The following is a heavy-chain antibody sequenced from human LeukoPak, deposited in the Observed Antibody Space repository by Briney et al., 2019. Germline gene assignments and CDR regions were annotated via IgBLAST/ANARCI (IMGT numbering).Heavy chain of an antibody. J-gene: IGHJ4*02. Sequence: SETLSLTCTVSGGSIGSYYWGWIRQPPGRGPEWIGIINCSGNTYYNPSLKSRVTISVDTPKNQLSLKVSSVTAADTAVYYCARDGGTAAAGELDYWGQGTLVTVSS. D-gene: IGHD6-13*01. V-gene: IGHV4-39*07. CDR3: ARDGGTAAAGELDY. CDR1: GGSIGSYY. CDR2: INCSGNT.